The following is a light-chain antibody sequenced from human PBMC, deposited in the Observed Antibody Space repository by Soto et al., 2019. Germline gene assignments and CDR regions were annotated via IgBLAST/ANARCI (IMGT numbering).Light chain of an antibody. CDR1: QSVSSN. CDR3: QQYNNWPPYT. V-gene: IGKV3-15*01. Sequence: EIVMTQSPATLSVSPGERASLSCRASQSVSSNLAWYQQKPGQAPRLLIYGASTRDTGVPARFSGSGSGTEFTLTISGLQSEDFAVYYCQQYNNWPPYTFGQGTKLEIK. CDR2: GAS. J-gene: IGKJ2*01.